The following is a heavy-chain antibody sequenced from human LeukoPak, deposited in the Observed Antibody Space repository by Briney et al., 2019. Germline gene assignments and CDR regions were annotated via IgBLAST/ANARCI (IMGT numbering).Heavy chain of an antibody. D-gene: IGHD6-19*01. V-gene: IGHV1-2*06. CDR2: INPNSGVT. J-gene: IGHJ4*02. Sequence: VSVKVSCKASGYTFTGYYMHWVRQAPGQGLEWMGRINPNSGVTNFAQKFQGRVTMTRDTSISTAYMELSRLTSDDTAVYYCAREQAMAVAGTDYWGQGTLVTVSS. CDR3: AREQAMAVAGTDY. CDR1: GYTFTGYY.